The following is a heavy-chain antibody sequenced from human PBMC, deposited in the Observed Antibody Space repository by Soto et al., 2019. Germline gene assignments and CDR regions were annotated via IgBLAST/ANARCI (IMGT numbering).Heavy chain of an antibody. CDR2: IIPIFGTA. CDR3: ARQSRSYYDILTGHHPYYYYGMDV. J-gene: IGHJ6*02. Sequence: QVQLVQSGAEVKKPGSSVKVSCKASGGTFSSYAISWVRQAPGQGLEWMGGIIPIFGTANYAQKFQGRVTITADESTSTAYMELSSLRSEDTAVYYCARQSRSYYDILTGHHPYYYYGMDVWGQGTTVTVSS. CDR1: GGTFSSYA. D-gene: IGHD3-9*01. V-gene: IGHV1-69*01.